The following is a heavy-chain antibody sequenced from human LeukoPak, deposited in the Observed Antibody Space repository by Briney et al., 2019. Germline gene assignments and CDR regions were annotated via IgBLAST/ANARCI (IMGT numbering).Heavy chain of an antibody. CDR1: GFTFSSYA. D-gene: IGHD2/OR15-2a*01. J-gene: IGHJ6*02. CDR2: ISYDGSNK. CDR3: ARDMNVYLVIPRDGMDV. Sequence: PGGSLRLSCAASGFTFSSYAMHWVRQAPGKGLEWVAVISYDGSNKYYADSVKGRFTISRDNSKNTLYLQMNSLRAEDTAVYYCARDMNVYLVIPRDGMDVWGQGTTVNVSS. V-gene: IGHV3-30-3*01.